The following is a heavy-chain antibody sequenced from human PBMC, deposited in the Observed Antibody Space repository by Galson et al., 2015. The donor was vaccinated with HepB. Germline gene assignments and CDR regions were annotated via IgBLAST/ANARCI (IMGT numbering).Heavy chain of an antibody. CDR2: ISSNGGST. CDR1: GFTLSSYA. Sequence: SLRLSCAASGFTLSSYAMHWVRQAPGKGLEYVSAISSNGGSTYYADSVKGRFTISRDNSKNTLYLQMSSLRAEDTAVYYCVKDPGFSTVSHYFDYWGQGTLVTVSS. V-gene: IGHV3-64D*06. CDR3: VKDPGFSTVSHYFDY. D-gene: IGHD4-17*01. J-gene: IGHJ4*02.